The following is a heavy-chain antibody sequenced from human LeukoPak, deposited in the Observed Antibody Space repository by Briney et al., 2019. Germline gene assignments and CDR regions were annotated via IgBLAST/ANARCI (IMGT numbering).Heavy chain of an antibody. CDR1: GFTFSSYG. Sequence: GGSLRLSCAASGFTFSSYGLNWVRRAPGEGLEWVSYVSPSSTTIYYADSVKGRFTISRDNAKNSLYLQMNSLRAEDTAVYYCAREHTPYGSGCTAAYWGQGTLVTVSS. CDR3: AREHTPYGSGCTAAY. V-gene: IGHV3-48*01. CDR2: VSPSSTTI. J-gene: IGHJ4*02. D-gene: IGHD6-19*01.